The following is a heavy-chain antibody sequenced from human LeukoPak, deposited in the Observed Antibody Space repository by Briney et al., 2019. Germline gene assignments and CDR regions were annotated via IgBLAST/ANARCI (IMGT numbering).Heavy chain of an antibody. V-gene: IGHV3-30*02. Sequence: GGSLRLSCAASGFTFSNYAMSWVRQAPGKGLEWVAFIRYDGSNKYYADSVKDRFTISRDNSKNTLYLQMNSLRAEDTAVYYCAKDSTSGRFLEWLLAGGGDYWGQGTLVTVSS. CDR2: IRYDGSNK. J-gene: IGHJ4*02. D-gene: IGHD3-3*01. CDR3: AKDSTSGRFLEWLLAGGGDY. CDR1: GFTFSNYA.